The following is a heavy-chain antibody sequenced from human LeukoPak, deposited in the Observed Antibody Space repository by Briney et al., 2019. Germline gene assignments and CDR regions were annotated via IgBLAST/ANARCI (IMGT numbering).Heavy chain of an antibody. CDR3: ARDSKLGGPSIYSNAFDV. Sequence: ASMKVSCNGSGYTFTAYYIHWVRQAPGQGLEWMGWINPNNGGTNYAQKFQGRVTMTRDTSIATAYMELSRLSSDDTAVYYCARDSKLGGPSIYSNAFDVWGQGTMVTVSS. J-gene: IGHJ3*01. D-gene: IGHD2-21*01. CDR1: GYTFTAYY. CDR2: INPNNGGT. V-gene: IGHV1-2*02.